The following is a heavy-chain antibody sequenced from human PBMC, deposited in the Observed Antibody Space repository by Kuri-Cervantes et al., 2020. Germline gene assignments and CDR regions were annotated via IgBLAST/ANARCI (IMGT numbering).Heavy chain of an antibody. V-gene: IGHV3-30-3*01. Sequence: GGSLRLSCAASGFTFSSYAMHWVRQAPGKGLGWVAVISYDGSNKYYADSVKGRFTISRDNSKNTLYLQMNSLRAEDTAVYYCARGITIFGVVMGPMDVWGQGTTVTVSS. J-gene: IGHJ6*02. D-gene: IGHD3-3*01. CDR3: ARGITIFGVVMGPMDV. CDR2: ISYDGSNK. CDR1: GFTFSSYA.